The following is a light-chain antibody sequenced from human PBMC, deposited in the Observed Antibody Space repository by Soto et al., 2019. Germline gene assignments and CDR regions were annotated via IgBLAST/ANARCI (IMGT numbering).Light chain of an antibody. J-gene: IGKJ1*01. V-gene: IGKV3-20*01. CDR3: QQYGNSRWT. Sequence: ESVLTQSPGTLSLSPGEKATLSCRASQSVSSSYLAWYQQKPGQAPRLLISGASTRATGIPDRFSGSGSGTDFTLTISRLEPEDFAVYYCQQYGNSRWTFGQGTKVDIK. CDR1: QSVSSSY. CDR2: GAS.